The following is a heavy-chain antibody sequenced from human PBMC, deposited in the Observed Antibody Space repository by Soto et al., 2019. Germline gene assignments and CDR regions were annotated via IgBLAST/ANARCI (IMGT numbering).Heavy chain of an antibody. J-gene: IGHJ4*02. CDR2: ISAYNGNT. D-gene: IGHD3-16*01. Sequence: QVQLVQSGAEVKKPGASVKVSCKASGYTFTSYGISWVRQAPGQGLEWMGWISAYNGNTNYAQKLQGRVTMTPDTCTGSAYLELRGLRSDDAAVYSWAGEDFGASGDCWGQGPRVTVSS. CDR1: GYTFTSYG. V-gene: IGHV1-18*01. CDR3: AGEDFGASGDC.